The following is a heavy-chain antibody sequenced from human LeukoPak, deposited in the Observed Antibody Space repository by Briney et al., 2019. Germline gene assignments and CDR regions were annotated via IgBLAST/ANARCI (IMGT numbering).Heavy chain of an antibody. CDR3: ARDYGSGSLHY. V-gene: IGHV1-3*04. CDR2: INTGNGNT. Sequence: ASVKVSCKASGYTFTDYAIHWVRQAPEQRLEWMGWINTGNGNTRYSQKFQDRFTIARDTSASTAYMELSSLRSEDTAVYYCARDYGSGSLHYWGQGTLVTVSS. CDR1: GYTFTDYA. J-gene: IGHJ4*02. D-gene: IGHD3-10*01.